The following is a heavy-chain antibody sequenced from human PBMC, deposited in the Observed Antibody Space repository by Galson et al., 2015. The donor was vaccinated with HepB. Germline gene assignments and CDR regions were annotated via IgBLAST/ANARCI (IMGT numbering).Heavy chain of an antibody. Sequence: SLRLSCAASGFTFSGSAIHWVRQSSGKGLEWVRRIRVKANNYATAYGVSMIGRFTISSDDSKNTAYLHMVSLKPDDTTVYYCRLGYCTGGSCSSGSKVDHWGQGTLVIVSS. V-gene: IGHV3-73*01. CDR1: GFTFSGSA. J-gene: IGHJ4*02. CDR3: RLGYCTGGSCSSGSKVDH. D-gene: IGHD2-15*01. CDR2: IRVKANNYAT.